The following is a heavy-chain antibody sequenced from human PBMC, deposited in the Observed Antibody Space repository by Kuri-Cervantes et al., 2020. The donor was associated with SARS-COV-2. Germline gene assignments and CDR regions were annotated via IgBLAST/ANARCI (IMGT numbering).Heavy chain of an antibody. CDR3: ARGGDLYYDFWSGSGRYFDY. CDR2: ISYDGSNK. V-gene: IGHV3-30-3*01. CDR1: GFTFSSYA. D-gene: IGHD3-3*01. Sequence: GESLKISCAASGFTFSSYAMHWVRQAPGKGLEWVAVISYDGSNKYYADSVKGRFSISRDNSKNTLYLQMNSLRAEDTAVYYCARGGDLYYDFWSGSGRYFDYWGQGTLVTVSS. J-gene: IGHJ4*02.